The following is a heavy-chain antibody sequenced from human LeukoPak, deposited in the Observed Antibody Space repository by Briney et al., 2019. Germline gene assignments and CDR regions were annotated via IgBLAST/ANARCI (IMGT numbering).Heavy chain of an antibody. CDR2: IYYSGST. CDR3: AQTLEVSTITVHY. J-gene: IGHJ4*02. D-gene: IGHD2-8*02. Sequence: SETLSLTCTVSGGSISSGDYYWRWIRQPPGKGLEWIGYIYYSGSTYYNPSLKSRVTISVDTSKKHFSLKLTSVTAADTAVYFCAQTLEVSTITVHYWGQGTLVTVSS. V-gene: IGHV4-30-4*01. CDR1: GGSISSGDYY.